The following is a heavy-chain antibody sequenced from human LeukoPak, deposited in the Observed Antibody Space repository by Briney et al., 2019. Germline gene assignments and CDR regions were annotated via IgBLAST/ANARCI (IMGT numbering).Heavy chain of an antibody. D-gene: IGHD3-16*01. J-gene: IGHJ4*02. CDR3: TRGAGWLIDY. V-gene: IGHV4-61*02. CDR2: IYTSGST. Sequence: PSQTLSLTCTVSGGSISSGSYYWSWIRQPAGKGLEWIGRIYTSGSTNYNPSLKSRVTISADTSKNQFSLKLNSLTTADTAVYYCTRGAGWLIDYWGQGILVTVSS. CDR1: GGSISSGSYY.